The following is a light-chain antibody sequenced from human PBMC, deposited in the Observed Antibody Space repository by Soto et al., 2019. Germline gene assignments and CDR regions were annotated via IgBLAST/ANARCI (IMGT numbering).Light chain of an antibody. V-gene: IGKV3-20*01. CDR2: GAS. CDR1: QSVSSSY. J-gene: IGKJ4*01. CDR3: QLYGSPGLT. Sequence: EIVLTQSPGTLSLSPGERATLSCRASQSVSSSYLAWYQQKPGQAPRLLIYGASSRATGIPDRFSGSGSGTDFTLTISRLEPEDFAVYHCQLYGSPGLTFGGGTKVQIK.